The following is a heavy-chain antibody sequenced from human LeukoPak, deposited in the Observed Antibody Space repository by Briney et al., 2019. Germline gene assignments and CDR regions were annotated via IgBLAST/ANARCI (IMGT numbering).Heavy chain of an antibody. CDR3: ARASYGGYELDY. Sequence: PGGSLRLSCAASGFTFSSYSMNWVRQAPGKGLEWVSSISSSSSYIYYADSVKGRFTISRDNAKNSLYLQMNSLRAEDTAVYYCARASYGGYELDYWGQGTLVTVSS. CDR1: GFTFSSYS. V-gene: IGHV3-21*01. D-gene: IGHD5-12*01. J-gene: IGHJ4*02. CDR2: ISSSSSYI.